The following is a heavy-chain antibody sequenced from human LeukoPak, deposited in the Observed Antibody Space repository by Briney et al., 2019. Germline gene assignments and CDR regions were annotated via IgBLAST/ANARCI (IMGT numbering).Heavy chain of an antibody. Sequence: GGSLRLSCAASGFTFSSYSMNWVRQAPGKGLEWVSSISSSSSYIYYADSVKGRFTISRDNAKNSLYLQMNSLRAEDTAVYYCARHVVVVPAAPAYYFDYWGQGTLVTVSS. J-gene: IGHJ4*02. D-gene: IGHD2-2*01. CDR3: ARHVVVVPAAPAYYFDY. V-gene: IGHV3-21*01. CDR1: GFTFSSYS. CDR2: ISSSSSYI.